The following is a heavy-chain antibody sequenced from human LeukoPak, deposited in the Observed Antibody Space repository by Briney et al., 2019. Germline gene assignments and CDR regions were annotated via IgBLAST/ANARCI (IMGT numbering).Heavy chain of an antibody. D-gene: IGHD5-24*01. V-gene: IGHV4-59*01. CDR1: GGSISSYY. CDR3: ARGLGVATIAFDP. Sequence: KPSETLSLTCTVSGGSISSYYWSWIRQPPGKGLEWIGYIYYSGSTNYNPSLKSRVTISVDTSENQFSLKLSSVTAADTAVYYCARGLGVATIAFDPWGQGTLVTVSS. CDR2: IYYSGST. J-gene: IGHJ5*02.